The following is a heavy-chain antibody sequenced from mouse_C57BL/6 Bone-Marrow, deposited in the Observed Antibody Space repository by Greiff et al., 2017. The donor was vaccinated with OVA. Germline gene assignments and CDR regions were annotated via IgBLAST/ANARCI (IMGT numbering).Heavy chain of an antibody. CDR1: GFTISSYA. D-gene: IGHD2-1*01. Sequence: EVQLVESGGGLVKPGGSLTLSCAASGFTISSYAMSWVRQTPEKRLEWVANISDGGSYTYYPDNVKGRFTISRDNSKNNLYLQMSHLKSEDTAMYYCASIYYGNYEAMDYWGQGTSVTVSS. CDR3: ASIYYGNYEAMDY. J-gene: IGHJ4*01. CDR2: ISDGGSYT. V-gene: IGHV5-4*01.